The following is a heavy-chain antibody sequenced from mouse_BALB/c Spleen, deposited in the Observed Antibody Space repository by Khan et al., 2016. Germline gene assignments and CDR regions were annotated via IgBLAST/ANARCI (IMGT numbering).Heavy chain of an antibody. CDR3: ARRTRYFDV. CDR1: GYSITSDYA. Sequence: EVQLQESGPGLVKPSQSLSLTCTVTGYSITSDYAWNWIRQFPGNKLEWMGYISYSGSTSYNPSLKSRISITRDTSKNQFFLQLTSVTTEDTATYYCARRTRYFDVWGAGITVTVSS. J-gene: IGHJ1*01. D-gene: IGHD2-13*01. CDR2: ISYSGST. V-gene: IGHV3-2*02.